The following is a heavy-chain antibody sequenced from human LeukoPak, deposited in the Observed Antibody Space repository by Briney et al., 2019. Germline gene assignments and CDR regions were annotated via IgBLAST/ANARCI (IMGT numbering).Heavy chain of an antibody. Sequence: ASVKVSCKASGYTFTSYYMHRVRQAPGQGLEWMGIINPSGGSTSYAQKFQGRVTMTRDMSTSTVYMELSSLRSEDTAVYYCARGGYSSSWWVYYMDVWGKGTTVTVPS. CDR2: INPSGGST. J-gene: IGHJ6*03. D-gene: IGHD6-13*01. V-gene: IGHV1-46*01. CDR1: GYTFTSYY. CDR3: ARGGYSSSWWVYYMDV.